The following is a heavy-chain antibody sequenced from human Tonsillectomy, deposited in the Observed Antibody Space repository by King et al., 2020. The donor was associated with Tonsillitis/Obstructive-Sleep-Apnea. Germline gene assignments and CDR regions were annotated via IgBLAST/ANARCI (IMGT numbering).Heavy chain of an antibody. CDR1: GFTVSSNY. J-gene: IGHJ6*03. Sequence: QLVQSGGGLIQPGGSLRLSCAASGFTVSSNYMSWVRQAPGKGLEWVSIIYSGGSTYYADSVKGRFTISRDNSKNTLYLQMNSLRAEDTAVYYFAKAPRGEYCTSTSCYSTYYMAVWGEGTTVTVSS. D-gene: IGHD2-2*01. V-gene: IGHV3-53*01. CDR2: IYSGGST. CDR3: AKAPRGEYCTSTSCYSTYYMAV.